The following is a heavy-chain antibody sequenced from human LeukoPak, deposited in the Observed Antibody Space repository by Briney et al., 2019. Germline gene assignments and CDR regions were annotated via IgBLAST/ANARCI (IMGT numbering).Heavy chain of an antibody. CDR1: GFTFGDYV. CDR2: ISASGGST. D-gene: IGHD6-19*01. CDR3: AKDHSSGWPYCFPY. J-gene: IGHJ4*02. V-gene: IGHV3-23*01. Sequence: PGRSLRLSCTASGFTFGDYVMSWVRQAPGKGLEWVSAISASGGSTYYADSVKGRFTISRDNSKNTLFLQMNSLRAEDTAVYYCAKDHSSGWPYCFPYWGQGTLVTVSS.